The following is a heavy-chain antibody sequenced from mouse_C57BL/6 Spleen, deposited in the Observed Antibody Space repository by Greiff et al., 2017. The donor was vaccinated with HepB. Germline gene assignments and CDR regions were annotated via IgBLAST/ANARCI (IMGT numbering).Heavy chain of an antibody. Sequence: QVQLKQPGAELVRPGSSVKLSCKASGYTFTSYWMDWVKQRPGQGLEWIGNIYPSDSETHYNQKFKDKATLTVDKSSSTAYMQLSSLTSEDSAVDYCARRPNSLTPPFDYWGHGTTRTVSS. CDR1: GYTFTSYW. J-gene: IGHJ2*01. V-gene: IGHV1-61*01. D-gene: IGHD4-1*01. CDR3: ARRPNSLTPPFDY. CDR2: IYPSDSET.